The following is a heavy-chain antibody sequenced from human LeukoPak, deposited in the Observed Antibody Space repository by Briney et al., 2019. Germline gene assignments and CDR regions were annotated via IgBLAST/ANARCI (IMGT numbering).Heavy chain of an antibody. J-gene: IGHJ4*02. Sequence: GGSLRLSCAASGSTFNNYAMHWVRQAPGKGLEWVAIISFDGGNKYYADSVKGRFTISRDNSKNTLYLQMNSLRAEDTAVYYCARDGIVGSPLFKFDYWGQGTLVTVSS. CDR2: ISFDGGNK. CDR1: GSTFNNYA. V-gene: IGHV3-30-3*01. CDR3: ARDGIVGSPLFKFDY. D-gene: IGHD1-26*01.